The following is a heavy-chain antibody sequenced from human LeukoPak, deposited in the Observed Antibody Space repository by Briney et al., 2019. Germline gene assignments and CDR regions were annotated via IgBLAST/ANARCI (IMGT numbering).Heavy chain of an antibody. CDR3: ARCGDYDSSGYYLYYYYYMDV. V-gene: IGHV3-48*04. D-gene: IGHD3-22*01. J-gene: IGHJ6*03. Sequence: GGSLRLSCAASGFTSSNYWMTWVRQAPGKGLEWVSYISSSGSTIYYADSVKGRFTISRDNAKNSLYLQMNSLRAEDTAVYYCARCGDYDSSGYYLYYYYYMDVWGKGTTVTVSS. CDR1: GFTSSNYW. CDR2: ISSSGSTI.